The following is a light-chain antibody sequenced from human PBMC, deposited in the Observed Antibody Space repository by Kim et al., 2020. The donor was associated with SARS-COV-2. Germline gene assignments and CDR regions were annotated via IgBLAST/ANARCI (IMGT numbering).Light chain of an antibody. CDR3: SSYTSSSTLDV. V-gene: IGLV2-14*01. CDR1: SSDVGGYNY. Sequence: QSALTQPASVSGSPGQSVTISCTGTSSDVGGYNYVSWYQQHPGKAPKLMIYEVSKRPSGVPNRFSGSKSGNTASLTVSGLQAEDEADYYCSSYTSSSTLDVFGTGTKVTVL. CDR2: EVS. J-gene: IGLJ1*01.